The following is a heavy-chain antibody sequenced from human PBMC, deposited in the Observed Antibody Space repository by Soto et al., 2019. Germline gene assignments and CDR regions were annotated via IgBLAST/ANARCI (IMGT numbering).Heavy chain of an antibody. V-gene: IGHV1-69*13. D-gene: IGHD3-10*01. J-gene: IGHJ6*02. CDR3: ASSWVYGSGTYYYGMDV. CDR2: IIPIFGTA. Sequence: ASVKVSCKASGGTFSSYAISWVRQAPGQGLEWMGGIIPIFGTANYAQKFQGRVTITADESTSTAYMELSSLRSEDTAVYYCASSWVYGSGTYYYGMDVWGQGTTVTVSS. CDR1: GGTFSSYA.